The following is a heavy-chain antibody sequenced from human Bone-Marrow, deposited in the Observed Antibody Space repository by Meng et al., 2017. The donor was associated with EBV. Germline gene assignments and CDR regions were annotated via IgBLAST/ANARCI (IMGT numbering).Heavy chain of an antibody. CDR1: GDTLSSYS. D-gene: IGHD3-9*01. J-gene: IGHJ4*02. CDR3: ASGHNSSHQRRRYFFS. CDR2: IIPIFGTT. Sequence: QVQLCQSGTEVKKPGSSVKVSYKASGDTLSSYSIIWVRQVPGQGLEWMGEIIPIFGTTDHAQKYQGRVTITADESTRTVYMELNSLTSEDSAMYYCASGHNSSHQRRRYFFSWGQGTLVTVSS. V-gene: IGHV1-69*01.